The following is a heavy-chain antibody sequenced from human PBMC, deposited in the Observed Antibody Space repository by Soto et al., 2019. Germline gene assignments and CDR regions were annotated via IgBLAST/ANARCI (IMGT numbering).Heavy chain of an antibody. D-gene: IGHD2-2*01. CDR2: ISGGGFTT. V-gene: IGHV3-23*01. CDR1: GFTFSSYT. Sequence: PGGSLRLSCGASGFTFSSYTMSWVRQAPGKGLEWVSGISGGGFTTYYAASVKGRFTISRDNSKNTLYLQMNSLRAEDTAVYYCAKDKDIVRVPVGSTLDYWGQGTLVTVS. J-gene: IGHJ4*02. CDR3: AKDKDIVRVPVGSTLDY.